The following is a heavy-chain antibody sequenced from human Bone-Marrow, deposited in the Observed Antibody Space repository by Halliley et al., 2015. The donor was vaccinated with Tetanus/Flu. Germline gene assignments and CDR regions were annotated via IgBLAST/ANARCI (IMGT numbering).Heavy chain of an antibody. D-gene: IGHD6-6*01. CDR2: FFPSGTS. Sequence: WIGYFFPSGTSCYHPSLRRRVTISVDPSRNQFSLRRTSVGAADTAVYFCARVASIEVRHFDCWGEGALVTVSS. J-gene: IGHJ4*02. CDR3: ARVASIEVRHFDC. V-gene: IGHV4-31*02.